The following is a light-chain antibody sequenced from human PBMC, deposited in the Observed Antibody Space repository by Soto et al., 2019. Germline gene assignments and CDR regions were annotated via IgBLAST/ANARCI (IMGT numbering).Light chain of an antibody. Sequence: DIQMSQSPSSLSASIGDRVTIXXRASQTITNYLNWYQQQSGKAPKVXIYATDTLQSGVPSRFSGSGSGTDYTLTISSLQPEDFATYYCQQSYNTPQTFGEGTKVDIK. V-gene: IGKV1-39*01. CDR2: ATD. J-gene: IGKJ1*01. CDR3: QQSYNTPQT. CDR1: QTITNY.